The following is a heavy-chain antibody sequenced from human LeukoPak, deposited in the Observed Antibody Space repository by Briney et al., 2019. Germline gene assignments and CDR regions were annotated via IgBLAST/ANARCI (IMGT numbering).Heavy chain of an antibody. Sequence: ASVKVSCKASGYTFTSYGISWVRQAPGQGLEWMGWINPNSGGTNYAQRFQGRVTMTRDTSISTVYMQLSRLRSDDTAVYYCARGPSQIMEKYMDVWGKGTTVTVSS. CDR1: GYTFTSYG. J-gene: IGHJ6*03. CDR3: ARGPSQIMEKYMDV. CDR2: INPNSGGT. D-gene: IGHD3-16*01. V-gene: IGHV1-2*02.